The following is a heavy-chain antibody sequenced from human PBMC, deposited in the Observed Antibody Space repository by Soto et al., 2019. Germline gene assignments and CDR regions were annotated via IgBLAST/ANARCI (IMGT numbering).Heavy chain of an antibody. V-gene: IGHV3-23*01. CDR3: AKDAVSYNGIYDPFDI. D-gene: IGHD1-1*01. CDR2: IDGDGSA. Sequence: EVQLLESGGGLVQPGGSLRLPCVASGFTLSNYAMSWVRQAPGKGLEWVSVIDGDGSAKFADSVKGRLTVSRDNSKNTLYLQMDSLRAEDTAIYYCAKDAVSYNGIYDPFDIWGRGTMVTVSS. CDR1: GFTLSNYA. J-gene: IGHJ3*02.